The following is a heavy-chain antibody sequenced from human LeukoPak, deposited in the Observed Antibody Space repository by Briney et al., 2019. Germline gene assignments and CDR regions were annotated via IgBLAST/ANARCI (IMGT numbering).Heavy chain of an antibody. J-gene: IGHJ6*02. Sequence: GGSLRLSCAASGFTFSSYGMHWVRQAPGKGLEWVAVISYDGSDKYYDDSVKGRFTISRDNAKSMLYLQMSSLRADDTAIYYCARIGRPEAMYYQGMDVWGQGTTVTVSS. D-gene: IGHD2-2*01. CDR3: ARIGRPEAMYYQGMDV. CDR2: ISYDGSDK. CDR1: GFTFSSYG. V-gene: IGHV3-30*03.